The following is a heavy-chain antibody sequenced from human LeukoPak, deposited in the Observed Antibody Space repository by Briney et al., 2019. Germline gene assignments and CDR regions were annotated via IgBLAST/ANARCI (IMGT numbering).Heavy chain of an antibody. CDR3: AIDGYRGPFDY. D-gene: IGHD5-24*01. Sequence: SETLSLTCAVYGGSFSGYYWSWIRQPPGKGLEWIGEINHSGSTNYNPSLKSRVTISVDTSKNQFSLKLSSVTAADTAVYYCAIDGYRGPFDYWGQGTLVTVSS. CDR1: GGSFSGYY. J-gene: IGHJ4*02. V-gene: IGHV4-34*01. CDR2: INHSGST.